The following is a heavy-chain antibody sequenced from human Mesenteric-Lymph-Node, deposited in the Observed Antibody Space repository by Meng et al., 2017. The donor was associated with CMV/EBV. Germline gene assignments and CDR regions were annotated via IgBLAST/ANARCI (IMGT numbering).Heavy chain of an antibody. D-gene: IGHD3-9*01. CDR1: GGSFSGYY. Sequence: QGRLNQWGAGLLKPSGTPSVTCAVYGGSFSGYYWNWIRQSPEKGLEWIGEINHSGSTTYNPSFTSRIIISVDTSTNQISLNMSSVTAADTAVYYCARGSSYDILTGYFDYWGQGALVTVSS. CDR2: INHSGST. J-gene: IGHJ4*02. V-gene: IGHV4-34*01. CDR3: ARGSSYDILTGYFDY.